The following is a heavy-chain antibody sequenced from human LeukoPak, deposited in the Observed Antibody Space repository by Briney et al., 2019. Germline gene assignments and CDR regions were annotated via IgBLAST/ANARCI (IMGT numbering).Heavy chain of an antibody. J-gene: IGHJ4*02. Sequence: PGRSLRLSCAASGFTFSSYGMHWVRQAPGKGLEWVSFISSSSSTINYADSVKGRFTISRDNAKNSLYLQMNSLRDEDTAVYYCARDRGYSYDYWGQGTLVTVCS. CDR2: ISSSSSTI. V-gene: IGHV3-48*02. CDR1: GFTFSSYG. D-gene: IGHD5-12*01. CDR3: ARDRGYSYDY.